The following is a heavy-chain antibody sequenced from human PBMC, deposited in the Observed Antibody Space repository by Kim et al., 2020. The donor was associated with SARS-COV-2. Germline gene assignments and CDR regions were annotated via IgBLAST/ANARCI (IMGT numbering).Heavy chain of an antibody. CDR2: ISTNGSTT. V-gene: IGHV3-74*03. D-gene: IGHD2-2*01. CDR1: RFIFTSYW. Sequence: GGSLRLSCAASRFIFTSYWMHWVRQAPGKGLEWVSRISTNGSTTTYADSVKGRFTISRDNTKNTLYLQMSSLRAEDTAVYYCARGRLCGPLGCYFDFWGQGALVTVSS. J-gene: IGHJ4*02. CDR3: ARGRLCGPLGCYFDF.